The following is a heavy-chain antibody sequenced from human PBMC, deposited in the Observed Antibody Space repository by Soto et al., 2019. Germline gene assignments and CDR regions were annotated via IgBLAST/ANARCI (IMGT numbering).Heavy chain of an antibody. CDR1: AYTFTSYG. V-gene: IGHV1-18*01. CDR3: ARDPFPHFDGSGKPTGVDV. D-gene: IGHD3-10*01. CDR2: ISPYNGNT. Sequence: QVQLVQSGAEVKQPGASVKVSCKASAYTFTSYGITWVRQAPGLGLEWMGWISPYNGNTNYAQKFQGRVTLTTDTTTSTTYMELRSLRSYDTDVYYGARDPFPHFDGSGKPTGVDVWGQETTVTVSS. J-gene: IGHJ6*02.